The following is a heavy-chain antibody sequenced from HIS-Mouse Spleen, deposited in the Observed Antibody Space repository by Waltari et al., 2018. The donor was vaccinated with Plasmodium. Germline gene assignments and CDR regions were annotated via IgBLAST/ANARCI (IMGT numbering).Heavy chain of an antibody. CDR3: ARDRRGYWYFDL. CDR1: GFTFSSFW. J-gene: IGHJ2*01. D-gene: IGHD5-12*01. Sequence: EVQLVESGGDLVQPGGSLRLSCAASGFTFSSFWMSWVRQAPGKGLGWVANIKPDGSEKYYVDSVKGRFTISRDNAKNSLYLQMNSLRAEDTAVYYCARDRRGYWYFDLWGRGTLVTVSS. CDR2: IKPDGSEK. V-gene: IGHV3-7*01.